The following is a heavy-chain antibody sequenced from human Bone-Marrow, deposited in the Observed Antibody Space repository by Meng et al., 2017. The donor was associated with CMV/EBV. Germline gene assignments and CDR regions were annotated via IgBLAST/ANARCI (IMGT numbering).Heavy chain of an antibody. CDR2: ISYDGINK. CDR1: GFTFSSYT. J-gene: IGHJ6*02. D-gene: IGHD2-2*01. Sequence: GGSLRLSCAASGFTFSSYTMHWVRQAPGKGLEWVAIISYDGINKFYADSVKGQFTISRDNSKNTLYLQMSSLRTEDTAVFYCARQESSPSPKGMDVWGQGTTVTVSS. CDR3: ARQESSPSPKGMDV. V-gene: IGHV3-30*04.